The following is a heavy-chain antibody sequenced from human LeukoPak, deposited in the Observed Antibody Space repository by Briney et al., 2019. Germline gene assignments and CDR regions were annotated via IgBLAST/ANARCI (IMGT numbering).Heavy chain of an antibody. Sequence: SETLSLTCAVYGGSFSGYYWGWIRQPPGKGLEWIGEINHSGSTNYNPSLKSRVTISVDTSKNQFSLKLSSVTAADTAVYYCARHSRPYYYDSSGYYPRHFDYWGQGTLVTVSS. V-gene: IGHV4-34*01. CDR1: GGSFSGYY. CDR2: INHSGST. J-gene: IGHJ4*02. CDR3: ARHSRPYYYDSSGYYPRHFDY. D-gene: IGHD3-22*01.